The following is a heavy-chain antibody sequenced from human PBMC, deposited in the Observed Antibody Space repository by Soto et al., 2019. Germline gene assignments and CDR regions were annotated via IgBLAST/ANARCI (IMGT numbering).Heavy chain of an antibody. D-gene: IGHD4-4*01. CDR3: VRVVQYSVKFFDH. Sequence: QTLSLTCAITGDSVSSNSAGWSWVRQSPSRGLEWLGRTYYRSKWYYEYAVSVRGRITINPDTSKNQYSLQLNSVTPEDTSVYFCVRVVQYSVKFFDHWGQGTLVTVSS. V-gene: IGHV6-1*01. CDR2: TYYRSKWYY. J-gene: IGHJ4*01. CDR1: GDSVSSNSAG.